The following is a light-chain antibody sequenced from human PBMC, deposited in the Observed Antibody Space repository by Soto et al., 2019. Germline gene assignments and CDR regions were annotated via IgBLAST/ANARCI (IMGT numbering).Light chain of an antibody. CDR3: QSYADSSTSVV. CDR2: EVT. V-gene: IGLV2-14*01. Sequence: QSALTQPASVSGSPGQSITISCTGTSGDIGGYNYVSWYQQHPGKAPKLLISEVTNRPSGVSNRFSGSKSGNTASLTISGLQAEDEGTYYCQSYADSSTSVVFGGGTKVTVL. CDR1: SGDIGGYNY. J-gene: IGLJ2*01.